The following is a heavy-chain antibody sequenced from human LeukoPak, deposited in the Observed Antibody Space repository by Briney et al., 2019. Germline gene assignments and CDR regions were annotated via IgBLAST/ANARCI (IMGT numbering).Heavy chain of an antibody. V-gene: IGHV5-51*01. Sequence: PGESLKISCKGSGYSFTSYWIGWVRQMPGKGLEWMGIIYPGDSDTRYSPCFQGQVTSSADKSITTAYLQWSSLKASDTAMYYCARLPYCGGDSYHNWFDPWGQGTLVTVSS. J-gene: IGHJ5*02. CDR2: IYPGDSDT. CDR1: GYSFTSYW. D-gene: IGHD2-21*02. CDR3: ARLPYCGGDSYHNWFDP.